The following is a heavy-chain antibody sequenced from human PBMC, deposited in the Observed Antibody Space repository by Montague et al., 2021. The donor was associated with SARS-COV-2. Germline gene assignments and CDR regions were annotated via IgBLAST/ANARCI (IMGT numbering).Heavy chain of an antibody. J-gene: IGHJ4*02. CDR1: GDSIGSSHTY. CDR3: ARDAPGY. V-gene: IGHV4-39*02. D-gene: IGHD1-1*01. CDR2: VAYSGST. Sequence: SETLSLTCSVSGDSIGSSHTYWGWIRQPPGKGLEWIGGVAYSGSTYYNPSLQGRVTISVDTSKNQFSLRLTSVTAADTAVYYCARDAPGYWGQGTLVTVSS.